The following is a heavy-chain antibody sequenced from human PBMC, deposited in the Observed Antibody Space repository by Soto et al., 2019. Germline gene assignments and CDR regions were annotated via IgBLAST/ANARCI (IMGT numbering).Heavy chain of an antibody. CDR3: TGGVASGY. V-gene: IGHV3-30*03. CDR1: GFTVSTYG. J-gene: IGHJ4*02. CDR2: ISRDGGTK. D-gene: IGHD2-8*02. Sequence: QVQLVESGGGVVQPGRSLRLSCAVSGFTVSTYGMHWVRQAPGKGLEWVAVISRDGGTKYYADSVKGRFTISRDNSRKTLLLEMNSLRGDDRAVYYCTGGVASGYWCEGTLVTVSS.